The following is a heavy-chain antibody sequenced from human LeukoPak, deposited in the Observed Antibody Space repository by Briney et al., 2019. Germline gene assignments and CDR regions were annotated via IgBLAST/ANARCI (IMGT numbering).Heavy chain of an antibody. J-gene: IGHJ5*02. CDR1: GGTFSSFA. Sequence: ASVKVSCKASGGTFSSFAISWVRQAPGQGLEWMGGIIPIFGTANYAQKFQGRVTITTDESTSTAYMELSSLRSEDTAVYYCARDSELRDRAGAFDPWGQGTLVTVSS. D-gene: IGHD3-3*01. V-gene: IGHV1-69*05. CDR3: ARDSELRDRAGAFDP. CDR2: IIPIFGTA.